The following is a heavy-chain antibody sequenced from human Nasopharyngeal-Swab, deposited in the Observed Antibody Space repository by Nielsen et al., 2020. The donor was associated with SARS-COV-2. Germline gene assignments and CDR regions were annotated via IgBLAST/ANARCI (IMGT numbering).Heavy chain of an antibody. CDR2: INHRGST. CDR3: ARGWAFDY. J-gene: IGHJ4*02. Sequence: GSLRLTCAVYGGSFSGYYWSWIRQPPGKGLEWIGEINHRGSTNYNTSLKRRVTISVDTSKNQFSLKLSSVTAAHTAVYYCARGWAFDYWGQGTLVTVSS. CDR1: GGSFSGYY. D-gene: IGHD7-27*01. V-gene: IGHV4-34*01.